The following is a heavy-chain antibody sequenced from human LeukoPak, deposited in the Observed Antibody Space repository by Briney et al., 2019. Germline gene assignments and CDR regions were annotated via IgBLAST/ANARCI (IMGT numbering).Heavy chain of an antibody. D-gene: IGHD3-3*01. V-gene: IGHV3-9*01. J-gene: IGHJ4*02. CDR3: AKADYDFWSAADY. Sequence: GGSLRLSCAASGFSFDEYAMHWVRQAPGEGLEWVSGISWNSGSIGYADSVKGRFTISRDNAKNSLYLQMNSLRAEDTALYYCAKADYDFWSAADYWGQGTLVTVSS. CDR1: GFSFDEYA. CDR2: ISWNSGSI.